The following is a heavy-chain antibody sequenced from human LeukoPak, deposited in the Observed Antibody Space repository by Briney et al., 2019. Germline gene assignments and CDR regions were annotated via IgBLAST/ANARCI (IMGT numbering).Heavy chain of an antibody. CDR2: IRYDGNNK. CDR1: GFTFSSYG. J-gene: IGHJ4*02. Sequence: GGSLRLSCAASGFTFSSYGMHWVRQAPGRGLEWVAFIRYDGNNKYYADSVKGRFTISRDNSKNTLYLQINSLRAEDTAVYYCAKDERYYFDYWGQGTLATVSS. V-gene: IGHV3-30*02. CDR3: AKDERYYFDY.